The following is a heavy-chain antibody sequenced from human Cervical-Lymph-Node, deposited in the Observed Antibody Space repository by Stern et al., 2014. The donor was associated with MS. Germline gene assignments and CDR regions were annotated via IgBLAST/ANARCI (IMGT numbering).Heavy chain of an antibody. V-gene: IGHV1-24*01. CDR3: ATHRGRVTYYYGMDV. Sequence: QVQLVQSGAEVKKPGASVKVSCKVSGYTLSGISMHWVRQSPGQGLAWLGGFDPEHGETRYAQKFQDRVTMAEDRSTDTAYMELSSLRSEDTAVYYCATHRGRVTYYYGMDVWGQGTTVTVSS. D-gene: IGHD2-21*02. J-gene: IGHJ6*02. CDR1: GYTLSGIS. CDR2: FDPEHGET.